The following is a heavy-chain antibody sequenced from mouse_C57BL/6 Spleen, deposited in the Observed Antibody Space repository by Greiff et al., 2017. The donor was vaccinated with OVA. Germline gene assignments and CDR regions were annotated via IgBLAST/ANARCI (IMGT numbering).Heavy chain of an antibody. CDR3: ASHFIPHAMDY. J-gene: IGHJ4*01. CDR2: ISYDGSN. D-gene: IGHD1-1*01. Sequence: EVKLVESGPGLVKPSQSLSLTCSVTGYSITSGYYWNWIRQFPGNKLEWMGYISYDGSNNYNPSLKNRISITRDTSKNQFFLKLNSVTTEDTATYYCASHFIPHAMDYWGQGTSVTVSS. CDR1: GYSITSGYY. V-gene: IGHV3-6*01.